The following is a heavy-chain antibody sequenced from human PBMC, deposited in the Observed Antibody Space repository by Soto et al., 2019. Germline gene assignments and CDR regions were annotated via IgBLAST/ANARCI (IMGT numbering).Heavy chain of an antibody. CDR3: ARDTARGYSSGWYAY. D-gene: IGHD6-19*01. V-gene: IGHV1-2*04. J-gene: IGHJ4*02. CDR1: GYTFTGYY. CDR2: INPNSGGT. Sequence: ASVKVSCKASGYTFTGYYMLWVRQAPGQGLEWMGWINPNSGGTNYAQKFQGWVTMTRDTSISTAYMELSRLRSDDTAVYYCARDTARGYSSGWYAYWGQGTLVTVSS.